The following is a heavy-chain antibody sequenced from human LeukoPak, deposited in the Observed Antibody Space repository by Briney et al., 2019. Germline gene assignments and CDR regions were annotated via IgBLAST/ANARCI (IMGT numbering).Heavy chain of an antibody. J-gene: IGHJ4*02. D-gene: IGHD5-18*01. V-gene: IGHV6-1*01. CDR3: ARGYIYRFDY. CDR1: GDSVSSNSAT. CDR2: TYYRSKWRN. Sequence: SQTLSLTCAISGDSVSSNSATWNWIRQPPSRGLEWLGRTYYRSKWRNDYALSVKRRITVNPDTSKNQFSLQLNSVTPEDTAVYYCARGYIYRFDYWGQGTLVTVSS.